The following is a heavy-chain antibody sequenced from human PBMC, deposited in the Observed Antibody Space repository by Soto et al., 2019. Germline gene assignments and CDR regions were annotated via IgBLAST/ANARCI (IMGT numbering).Heavy chain of an antibody. CDR1: AFTFSSYR. CDR3: VKERYGQLWLEDYGMDV. CDR2: ISYDASDK. Sequence: QVQLVESGGGVVQPGRSLRLSCAASAFTFSSYRIHWVRQAPGKGLDWVAVISYDASDKYYADSVKGRFTISRDNSNNTLYLQMNSLRAEDTAVYYCVKERYGQLWLEDYGMDVWGQGTTVTVSS. V-gene: IGHV3-30*18. D-gene: IGHD5-18*01. J-gene: IGHJ6*02.